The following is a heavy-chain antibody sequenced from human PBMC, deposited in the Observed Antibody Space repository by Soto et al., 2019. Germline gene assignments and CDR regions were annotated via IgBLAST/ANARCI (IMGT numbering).Heavy chain of an antibody. CDR3: ARGGSEMTLRPSYGIMYYGMDV. Sequence: SETLSLTCTVSGGSISSGGYYWSWIRQHPGKGLEWIGYIYYSGSTYYNPSLKSRVTISVDTSKNQFSLKLSSVTAADTAVYYCARGGSEMTLRPSYGIMYYGMDVWGQGTTVTVSS. D-gene: IGHD1-20*01. CDR1: GGSISSGGYY. J-gene: IGHJ6*02. V-gene: IGHV4-31*03. CDR2: IYYSGST.